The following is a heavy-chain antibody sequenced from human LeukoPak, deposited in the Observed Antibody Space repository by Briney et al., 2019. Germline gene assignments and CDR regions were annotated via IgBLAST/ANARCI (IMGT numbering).Heavy chain of an antibody. CDR2: IDTAGDA. J-gene: IGHJ3*02. D-gene: IGHD6-25*01. Sequence: GGSLGLSCAASGFTFSSYDMHWGREDTGKGLGRVSAIDTAGDAYYPSAVKGRFTISTENAKNSLHLQMNRLAGGHTAVYYIARVLTVRSGGYDAFDIWGQGTMVTVSS. V-gene: IGHV3-13*01. CDR1: GFTFSSYD. CDR3: ARVLTVRSGGYDAFDI.